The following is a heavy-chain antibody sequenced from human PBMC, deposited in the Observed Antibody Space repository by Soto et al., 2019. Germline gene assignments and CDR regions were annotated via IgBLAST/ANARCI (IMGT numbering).Heavy chain of an antibody. CDR3: ARVVGYCSAGNCYPDY. J-gene: IGHJ4*02. V-gene: IGHV4-31*03. Sequence: SETLSLTCTVSGGSISSSGYYWSWIRQHPGKGLEWIGYIYYSGSTYYNPSLKSRVTISVDTSKNQFSLKLTSVTAADTAVYYCARVVGYCSAGNCYPDYWGQGTLVTVS. CDR1: GGSISSSGYY. CDR2: IYYSGST. D-gene: IGHD2-15*01.